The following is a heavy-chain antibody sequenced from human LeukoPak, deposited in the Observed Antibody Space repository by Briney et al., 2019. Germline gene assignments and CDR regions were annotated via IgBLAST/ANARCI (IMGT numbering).Heavy chain of an antibody. D-gene: IGHD2/OR15-2a*01. J-gene: IGHJ3*02. V-gene: IGHV4-59*01. CDR3: ARDHLLAHNAFDI. Sequence: SETLSLTCTVSGGSISSYYWSWIRQPPGKGLEWIGYIYYSGSTNYNPSLKSRVTISVDTSKNQFSLKLSSVTAADTAVYYCARDHLLAHNAFDIWGQGTMVTVSS. CDR2: IYYSGST. CDR1: GGSISSYY.